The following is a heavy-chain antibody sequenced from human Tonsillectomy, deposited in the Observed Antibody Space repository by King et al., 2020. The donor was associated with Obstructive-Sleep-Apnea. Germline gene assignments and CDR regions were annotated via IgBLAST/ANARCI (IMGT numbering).Heavy chain of an antibody. CDR2: SYYSWST. D-gene: IGHD6-6*01. CDR3: ARVYSSSPNWFDP. V-gene: IGHV4-39*07. Sequence: QLQLQESGPGLVKPSETLSLTCTVSGGSISSSSYYWGWIRHPPGKGLEWIGSSYYSWSTYYNPSLKSRVTISVDTSTNQFSLKLSSVTAADTAVYYCARVYSSSPNWFDPWGQGTLVTVSS. J-gene: IGHJ5*02. CDR1: GGSISSSSYY.